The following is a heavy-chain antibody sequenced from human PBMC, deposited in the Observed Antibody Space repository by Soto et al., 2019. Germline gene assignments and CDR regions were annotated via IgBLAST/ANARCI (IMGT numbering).Heavy chain of an antibody. CDR2: ISGSGGST. D-gene: IGHD6-13*01. CDR1: GFTFSSYA. J-gene: IGHJ1*01. V-gene: IGHV3-23*01. Sequence: PGGSVRLSCAASGFTFSSYAMSWVRQAPGKGLEWVSAISGSGGSTYYADSVKGRFTISRDNSKNTLYLQMNSLRAEDTAVYYCAKTRPGIAAAGTFSEFQHWGQGTLVTVSS. CDR3: AKTRPGIAAAGTFSEFQH.